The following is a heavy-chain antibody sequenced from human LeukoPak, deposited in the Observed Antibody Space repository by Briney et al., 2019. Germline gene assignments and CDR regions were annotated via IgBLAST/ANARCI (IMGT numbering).Heavy chain of an antibody. D-gene: IGHD5-12*01. CDR1: GFTFSDHY. J-gene: IGHJ6*02. CDR2: TRDKANSHTT. Sequence: GGSLRLSCAASGFTFSDHYMHWVRQAPGKGLEWVGRTRDKANSHTTIYAASVKGRFTISRDDSKNSLYLQMNSLKTEDTAVYYCARGAHNSGSIPGRPNFYGMDVWGQGTTVTVSS. CDR3: ARGAHNSGSIPGRPNFYGMDV. V-gene: IGHV3-72*01.